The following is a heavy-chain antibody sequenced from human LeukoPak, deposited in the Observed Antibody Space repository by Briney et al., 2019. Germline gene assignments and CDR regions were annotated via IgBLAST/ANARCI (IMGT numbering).Heavy chain of an antibody. V-gene: IGHV4-39*07. D-gene: IGHD1-26*01. Sequence: SETLSLTCTVSGGSISSSSYYWGWIRQPPGTGLEWIGSIYYSGSTYYNPSLKSRVTISVDTSKNQFSLKLSSVTAADTAVYYCASGHSGSYHGFDYWGQGTLVTVSS. CDR1: GGSISSSSYY. J-gene: IGHJ4*02. CDR2: IYYSGST. CDR3: ASGHSGSYHGFDY.